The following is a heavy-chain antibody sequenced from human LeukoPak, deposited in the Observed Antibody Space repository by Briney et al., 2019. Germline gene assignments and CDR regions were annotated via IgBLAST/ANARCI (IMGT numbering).Heavy chain of an antibody. J-gene: IGHJ4*02. Sequence: GGPLRLSCAASGFTFSSYGMSWVRQAPGKGLEWVSAISGSGGSTYYADSVKGRFTISRDNSKNTLYLQMNSLRAEDTAVYYCARRDHGDYGEEYWGQGTLVTVSS. CDR2: ISGSGGST. D-gene: IGHD4-17*01. V-gene: IGHV3-23*01. CDR1: GFTFSSYG. CDR3: ARRDHGDYGEEY.